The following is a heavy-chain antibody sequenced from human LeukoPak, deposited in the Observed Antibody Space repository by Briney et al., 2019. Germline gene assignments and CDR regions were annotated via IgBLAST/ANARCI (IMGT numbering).Heavy chain of an antibody. CDR1: GFTFSSYG. CDR3: AKDRDIVVVPAFDY. Sequence: PGRSLRLSCAASGFTFSSYGMHWVRQAPGKGLEWVAVISYDGSNKYYADSVKGRFTISRDNSKNTLHLQMNSLRAEDTAVYYCAKDRDIVVVPAFDYWGQGTLVTVSS. V-gene: IGHV3-30*18. CDR2: ISYDGSNK. D-gene: IGHD2-2*01. J-gene: IGHJ4*02.